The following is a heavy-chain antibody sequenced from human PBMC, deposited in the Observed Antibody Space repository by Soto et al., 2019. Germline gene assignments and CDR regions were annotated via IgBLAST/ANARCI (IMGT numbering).Heavy chain of an antibody. CDR2: LSWNGASI. Sequence: EVQLVESGGGLVQPGRCLRLSCAASGFTFDDYAMHWVRQAPGKGLEWVSGLSWNGASIDYADSVKGRFTISRDKAKNSLYLQMNSLRPEDTALYYCAKAESSGWYDAFDYWGQGILVIVSS. J-gene: IGHJ4*02. D-gene: IGHD6-19*01. CDR3: AKAESSGWYDAFDY. V-gene: IGHV3-9*01. CDR1: GFTFDDYA.